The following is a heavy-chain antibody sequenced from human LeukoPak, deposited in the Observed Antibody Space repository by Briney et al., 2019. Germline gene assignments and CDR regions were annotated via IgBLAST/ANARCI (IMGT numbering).Heavy chain of an antibody. CDR1: GFTFISYS. J-gene: IGHJ4*02. CDR2: ISSSSSTI. Sequence: GGSLRLSCAASGFTFISYSMNWVRQAPGKGLEWVSYISSSSSTIYYAGSVKGRSTISRDNAKNSLFLQMNSLRAEDTAVYYCARSRGSSGSYPFDYWGQGTLVTVSS. D-gene: IGHD1-26*01. CDR3: ARSRGSSGSYPFDY. V-gene: IGHV3-48*01.